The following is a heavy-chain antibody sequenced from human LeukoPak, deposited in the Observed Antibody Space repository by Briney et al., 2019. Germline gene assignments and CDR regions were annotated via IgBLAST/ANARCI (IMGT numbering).Heavy chain of an antibody. CDR1: GGSISSYY. J-gene: IGHJ6*02. Sequence: KPSETLSLTCTVSGGSISSYYWSWIRQPPGKGLEWIGYIYYSGSTNYNPSLKSRVTISVDTSKNQFSLKLSSVTAADTAMYYCARVGHSGYYSYYYYGMDVWGQGTTVTVSS. CDR2: IYYSGST. CDR3: ARVGHSGYYSYYYYGMDV. V-gene: IGHV4-59*01. D-gene: IGHD3-22*01.